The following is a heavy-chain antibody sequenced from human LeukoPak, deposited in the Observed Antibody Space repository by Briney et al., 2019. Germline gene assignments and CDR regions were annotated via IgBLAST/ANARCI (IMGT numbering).Heavy chain of an antibody. Sequence: GGSLRLSCAASGFNFSSHWMHWVRQAPGKGLVWVSRINTDGSSTSYADSVKGRFTISRDNAKNTLYLQMNSLRAEDTAVYYCARGYYYDSSGYYLWGQGTLVTVSS. CDR3: ARGYYYDSSGYYL. D-gene: IGHD3-22*01. CDR1: GFNFSSHW. J-gene: IGHJ5*02. V-gene: IGHV3-74*01. CDR2: INTDGSST.